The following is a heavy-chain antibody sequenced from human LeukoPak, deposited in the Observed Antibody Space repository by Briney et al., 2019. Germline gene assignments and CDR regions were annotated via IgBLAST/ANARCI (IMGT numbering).Heavy chain of an antibody. CDR1: GGSISSGGYY. CDR2: IYYSGST. CDR3: ARAGISGSYYLDY. V-gene: IGHV4-31*03. J-gene: IGHJ4*02. Sequence: SQTLSLICTVSGGSISSGGYYWSWIRQHPGKGLEWIGYIYYSGSTYYNPSLKSRVTISVDTSKNQFSLKLSSVTAADTAVYYCARAGISGSYYLDYWGQGTLVTVSS. D-gene: IGHD3-10*01.